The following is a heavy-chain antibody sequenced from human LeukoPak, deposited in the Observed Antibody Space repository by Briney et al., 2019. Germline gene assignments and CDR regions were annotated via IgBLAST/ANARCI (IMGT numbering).Heavy chain of an antibody. J-gene: IGHJ6*03. CDR3: ARGMIPYYYYMDV. V-gene: IGHV3-48*03. CDR1: GFTFSSYE. Sequence: GGSLRLSCAASGFTFSSYEMNWVRQAPGKGLEWVSYISSSGSTIYYADSVKGRFTISRDNAKNSLYLQMNSLGAEDTAVYYCARGMIPYYYYMDVWGKGTTVTISS. D-gene: IGHD3-22*01. CDR2: ISSSGSTI.